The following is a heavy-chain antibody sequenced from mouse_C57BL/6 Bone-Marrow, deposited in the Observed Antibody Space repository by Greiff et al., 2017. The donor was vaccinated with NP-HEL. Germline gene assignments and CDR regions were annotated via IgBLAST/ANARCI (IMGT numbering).Heavy chain of an antibody. D-gene: IGHD1-1*01. CDR1: GYSFTDYN. J-gene: IGHJ1*03. V-gene: IGHV1-39*01. CDR2: INPNYGTT. CDR3: ARSLHYGSSFDSVFDV. Sequence: EVQLQQSGPELVKPGASVKISCKASGYSFTDYNMNWVKQSNGKSLEWIGVINPNYGTTSYNQKFKGKATLTVDQSSSTAYMQLNSLTSEDSAVYYCARSLHYGSSFDSVFDVWGTGTTVTVSS.